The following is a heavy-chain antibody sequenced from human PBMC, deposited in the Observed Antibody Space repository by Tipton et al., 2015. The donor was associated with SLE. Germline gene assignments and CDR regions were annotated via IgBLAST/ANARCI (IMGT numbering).Heavy chain of an antibody. CDR2: IYYSGNT. Sequence: TLSLTCAVSGLSISGSNWWDWIRQPPGKGLEWIGYIYYSGNTYINPSLKSRVTIPVDTSKNQFSLKLNSVTAADTAVYYCARGFCSDGVCYGRGYFDYWGQGALVTVSA. CDR1: GLSISGSNW. D-gene: IGHD2-8*01. CDR3: ARGFCSDGVCYGRGYFDY. J-gene: IGHJ4*02. V-gene: IGHV4-28*03.